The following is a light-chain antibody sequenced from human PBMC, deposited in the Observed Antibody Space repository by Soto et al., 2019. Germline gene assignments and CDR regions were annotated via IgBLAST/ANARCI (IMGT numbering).Light chain of an antibody. V-gene: IGKV3-15*01. CDR2: GAS. J-gene: IGKJ1*01. CDR1: QSVSSN. Sequence: EIVMTQSPATLSVSPGERATLSCRASQSVSSNLAWYQQKPGQAPRLLIYGASTRATGIPARFSGSGSGTEFTLTISSLQSEDFEVYYGQQYNNWPPWTFGQGTKVEIK. CDR3: QQYNNWPPWT.